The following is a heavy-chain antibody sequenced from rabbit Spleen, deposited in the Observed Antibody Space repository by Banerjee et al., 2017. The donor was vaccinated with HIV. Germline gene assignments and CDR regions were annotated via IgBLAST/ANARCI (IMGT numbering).Heavy chain of an antibody. Sequence: QEQLVESGGGLVKPGASLTLTCTASGFSFSSAYDMCWVRQAPGKGLEWIACIYTGNDKTYYASWAKGRFTISKSSSTTVTLQMTSLTAADTATYFCARNLDYFKLWGQGTLVTVS. CDR3: ARNLDYFKL. J-gene: IGHJ4*01. D-gene: IGHD5-1*01. CDR1: GFSFSSAYD. CDR2: IYTGNDKT. V-gene: IGHV1S45*01.